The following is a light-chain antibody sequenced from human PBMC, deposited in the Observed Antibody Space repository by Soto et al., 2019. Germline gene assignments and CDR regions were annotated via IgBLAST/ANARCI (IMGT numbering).Light chain of an antibody. V-gene: IGKV3-20*01. J-gene: IGKJ5*01. CDR3: QQYGNSPIT. CDR1: QSVTNSF. Sequence: EIVLAQSPGTLSLSPGERATLSCRASQSVTNSFLAWYQQKPGQAPRLLIYGPSTRATGTPARFSGSGSGTEFALTISSLQSEDFAVYYCQQYGNSPITFGQGTRLEIK. CDR2: GPS.